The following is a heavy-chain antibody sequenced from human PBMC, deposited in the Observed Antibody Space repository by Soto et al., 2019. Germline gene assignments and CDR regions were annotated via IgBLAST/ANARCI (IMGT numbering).Heavy chain of an antibody. CDR2: TKPDETET. V-gene: IGHV3-7*02. D-gene: IGHD4-4*01. CDR3: ATIGDVTFHY. CDR1: EFTYW. Sequence: PGGSLRLSCAPSEFTYWMAWVRQAPGKGLEWVGNTKPDETETYYAGSVEGRFTISRDNAKSSLYLRMDSLRVEDTAVYYCATIGDVTFHYWGQGTPVTVSS. J-gene: IGHJ4*02.